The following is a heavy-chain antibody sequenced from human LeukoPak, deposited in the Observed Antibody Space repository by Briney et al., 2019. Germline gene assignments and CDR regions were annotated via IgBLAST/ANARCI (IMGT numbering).Heavy chain of an antibody. CDR3: ARALIFGESHVDY. CDR1: GYTFTNYY. D-gene: IGHD3-3*01. Sequence: ASVKVSCKASGYTFTNYYMHWVRQAPGQGLEWIGIINPSGGSTTYAQKFQGRVTMTRDTSTSTVYMEVTSLRSEDTAMYYCARALIFGESHVDYWGQGTLVTVSS. J-gene: IGHJ4*02. V-gene: IGHV1-46*01. CDR2: INPSGGST.